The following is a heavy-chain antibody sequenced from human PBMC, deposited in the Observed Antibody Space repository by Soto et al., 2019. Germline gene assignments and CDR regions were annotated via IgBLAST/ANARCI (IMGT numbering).Heavy chain of an antibody. J-gene: IGHJ6*02. V-gene: IGHV1-18*01. CDR2: ISVYNGKT. CDR1: GYTFTNYG. D-gene: IGHD2-21*02. CDR3: ARDDRRWAGAEAVVTAPRNYPGMHV. Sequence: QVQLVQSGAEAKKPGASVRVSCKASGYTFTNYGLSWVRQAPGQGLEWMACISVYNGKTNYAQKFEGRVTVTTDISSNTAYLDWGRLRSDDTAVYYCARDDRRWAGAEAVVTAPRNYPGMHVWGQGTKVTVSS.